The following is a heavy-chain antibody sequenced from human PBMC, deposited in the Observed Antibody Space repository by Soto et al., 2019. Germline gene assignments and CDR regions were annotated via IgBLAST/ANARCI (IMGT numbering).Heavy chain of an antibody. CDR3: ARGTYYDFWSGRNWFDP. J-gene: IGHJ5*02. V-gene: IGHV4-61*01. Sequence: PSETLSLTCPVSGGSVSSGSYYWSWIRQPPGKGLEWIGYIYNSGSTNYNPSLKSRVTISVDTSKNQFSLKLSSVTAADTAVYYCARGTYYDFWSGRNWFDPWGQGTLVTVSS. CDR1: GGSVSSGSYY. D-gene: IGHD3-3*01. CDR2: IYNSGST.